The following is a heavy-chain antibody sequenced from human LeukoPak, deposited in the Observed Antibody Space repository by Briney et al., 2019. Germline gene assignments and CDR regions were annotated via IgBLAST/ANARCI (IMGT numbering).Heavy chain of an antibody. Sequence: PSETLALTCAVYGGSFSGYYWSWIRQPPAKGLEWIGEINHSGSTNYNPSLKSRVTISVDTSKNQFSLKLSSVTAADTAVYYCARQDLVVPAAIAFDIWGQGTMVTVSS. V-gene: IGHV4-34*01. CDR3: ARQDLVVPAAIAFDI. D-gene: IGHD2-2*02. J-gene: IGHJ3*02. CDR2: INHSGST. CDR1: GGSFSGYY.